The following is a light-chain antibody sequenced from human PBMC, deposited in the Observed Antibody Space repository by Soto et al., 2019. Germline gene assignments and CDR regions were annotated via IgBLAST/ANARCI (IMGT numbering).Light chain of an antibody. V-gene: IGLV2-14*01. J-gene: IGLJ1*01. Sequence: QSVLTQPASVSGSPGQSITISCTGTSSDVGGSNYVAWYQQHPGKAPKLIIYEVSNRPSGVSNRFSGSKSGNTASLTISGLQAEDEADYYCISYISSSTSYVFGTGTKVTVL. CDR2: EVS. CDR3: ISYISSSTSYV. CDR1: SSDVGGSNY.